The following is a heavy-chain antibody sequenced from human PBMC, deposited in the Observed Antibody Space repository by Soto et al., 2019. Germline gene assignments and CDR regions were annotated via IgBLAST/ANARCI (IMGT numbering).Heavy chain of an antibody. CDR1: GGTFSNFA. CDR2: IIPIFGAR. J-gene: IGHJ6*02. CDR3: ARDGDISGWYNGMDV. D-gene: IGHD6-19*01. Sequence: VASVKVSCKASGGTFSNFALSWVRQALGQGLEWMAGIIPIFGARSFGQKFQGRVTITADESTSTAYMELHSLRSEDTAIYYCARDGDISGWYNGMDVWGQGTTVTVSS. V-gene: IGHV1-69*13.